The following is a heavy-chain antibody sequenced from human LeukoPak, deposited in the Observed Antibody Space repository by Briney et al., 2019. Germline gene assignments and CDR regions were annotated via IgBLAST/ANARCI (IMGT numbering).Heavy chain of an antibody. CDR3: ARDSLISYDSSGYYYPGAFDI. D-gene: IGHD3-22*01. Sequence: GGSLRLSCVASGFNFNIYAMNWVRQAPGKGLEWVSSISSNSSYISYADSVKGRFTISTDNAKNSLYLQMNSLRPEDTAVYYCARDSLISYDSSGYYYPGAFDIWGQGTMVSVSS. CDR2: ISSNSSYI. CDR1: GFNFNIYA. V-gene: IGHV3-21*01. J-gene: IGHJ3*02.